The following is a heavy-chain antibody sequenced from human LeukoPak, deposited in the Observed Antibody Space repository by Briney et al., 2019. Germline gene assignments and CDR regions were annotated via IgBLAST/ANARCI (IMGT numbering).Heavy chain of an antibody. J-gene: IGHJ4*02. Sequence: GGSLRLSCAASGFTFSSYSMNWVRQAPGKGLEWVSSISSSSSYIYYADSVKGRFTISRDNAKNSLYLQMNSLRAEDTAVYYCARVTRVGATGEDYWGQGTLVTVSS. D-gene: IGHD1-26*01. CDR2: ISSSSSYI. CDR1: GFTFSSYS. CDR3: ARVTRVGATGEDY. V-gene: IGHV3-21*01.